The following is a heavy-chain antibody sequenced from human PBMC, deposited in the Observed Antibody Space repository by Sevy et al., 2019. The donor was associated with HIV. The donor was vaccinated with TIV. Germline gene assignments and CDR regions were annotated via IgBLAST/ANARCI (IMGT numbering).Heavy chain of an antibody. CDR3: ARAMGGYCSSTSCRNWFDP. CDR2: ISAYNGNT. V-gene: IGHV1-18*04. Sequence: ASVKVSCKASGYTFTSYDISWVRQAPGQGLEWMGWISAYNGNTNYAQKLQGRVTMTTDTSTTTAYMELRSLRSEDTAVYYCARAMGGYCSSTSCRNWFDPWGQGTQVTVSS. J-gene: IGHJ5*02. CDR1: GYTFTSYD. D-gene: IGHD2-2*01.